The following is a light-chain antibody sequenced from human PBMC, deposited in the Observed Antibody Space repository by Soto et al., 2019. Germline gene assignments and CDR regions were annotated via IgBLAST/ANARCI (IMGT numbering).Light chain of an antibody. CDR2: GAS. CDR3: QSYNDWPFS. CDR1: ESLSTY. Sequence: EIVMTQSPAALSVSPGERVTLSCRASESLSTYLAWYQHKPGQAPRLLTYGASTKATGIPARFSGSGSATDFTLTISSLQSEDFAVYYCQSYNDWPFSFGQGTKVEIK. J-gene: IGKJ2*01. V-gene: IGKV3-15*01.